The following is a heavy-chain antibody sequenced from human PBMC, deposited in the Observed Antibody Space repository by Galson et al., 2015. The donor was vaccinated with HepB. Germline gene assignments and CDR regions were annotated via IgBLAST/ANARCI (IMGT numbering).Heavy chain of an antibody. CDR1: GFTFGDYA. J-gene: IGHJ4*02. CDR2: IRSETYGGTT. Sequence: SLRLSCAASGFTFGDYAMSWVRQAPGKGLELVGFIRSETYGGTTKYAASVKGRFTISRDDSKRIAYLQMNSLKTEDTAVYYCARHGYYDSTRYYYTNFDFWGQGTLVTVSS. CDR3: ARHGYYDSTRYYYTNFDF. V-gene: IGHV3-49*04. D-gene: IGHD3-22*01.